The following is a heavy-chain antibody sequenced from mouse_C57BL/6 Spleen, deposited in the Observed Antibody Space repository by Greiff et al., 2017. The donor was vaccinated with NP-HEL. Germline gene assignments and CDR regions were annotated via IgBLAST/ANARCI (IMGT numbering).Heavy chain of an antibody. CDR2: IYPGDGDT. V-gene: IGHV1-82*01. D-gene: IGHD1-1*01. CDR3: ALFTTVVDYAMDY. CDR1: GYAFSSSW. J-gene: IGHJ4*01. Sequence: VQLQESGPELVKPGASVKISCKASGYAFSSSWMNWVKQRPGKGLEWIGRIYPGDGDTNYNGKFKGKATLTADKSSSTAYMQLSSLTSEDSAVYFCALFTTVVDYAMDYWGQGTSVTVSS.